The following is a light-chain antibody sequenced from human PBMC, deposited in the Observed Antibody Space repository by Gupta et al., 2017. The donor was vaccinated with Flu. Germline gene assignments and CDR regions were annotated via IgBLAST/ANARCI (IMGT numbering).Light chain of an antibody. CDR1: SSDVGGYNY. J-gene: IGLJ3*02. Sequence: QSALTQPRAVSGSPGQSVTISCTGTSSDVGGYNYVSWYQQHPGKAPKLMIYDVSKRPSGVPDRFSGSKSGSTASLTISGLQAEDEADYYCCSYAGSYTWVFGGWTKLTVL. CDR3: CSYAGSYTWV. CDR2: DVS. V-gene: IGLV2-11*01.